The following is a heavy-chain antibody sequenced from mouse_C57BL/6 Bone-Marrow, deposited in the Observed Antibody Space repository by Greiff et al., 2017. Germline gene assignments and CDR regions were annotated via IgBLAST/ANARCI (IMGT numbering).Heavy chain of an antibody. Sequence: VQLQQSGAELVKPGASVKLSCKASGYTFTSYWMHWVKQRPGRGLEWIGRIDPNSGGTKYNEKFKSKATLTVDKPSSSLTSEDSAVYYCAREGGKGRFAYWGQGTLVTVSA. J-gene: IGHJ3*01. V-gene: IGHV1-72*01. CDR1: GYTFTSYW. CDR3: AREGGKGRFAY. D-gene: IGHD2-1*01. CDR2: IDPNSGGT.